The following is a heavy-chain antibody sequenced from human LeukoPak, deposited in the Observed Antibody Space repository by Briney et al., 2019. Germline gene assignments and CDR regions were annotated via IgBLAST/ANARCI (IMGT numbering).Heavy chain of an antibody. CDR1: GYTFTGYY. CDR3: ARQRGYSGYVDFDY. D-gene: IGHD5-12*01. Sequence: GASVKVSCKGSGYTFTGYYMHWVRQAPGQGLEWMGWINPNSGGTNYAQKFQGRVTMTRDTSISTAYMELSRLRSDDTAVYYCARQRGYSGYVDFDYWGQGTLVTVSS. V-gene: IGHV1-2*02. J-gene: IGHJ4*02. CDR2: INPNSGGT.